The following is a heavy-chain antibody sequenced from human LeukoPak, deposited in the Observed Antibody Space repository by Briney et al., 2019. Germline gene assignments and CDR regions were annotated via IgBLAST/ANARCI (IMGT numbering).Heavy chain of an antibody. D-gene: IGHD3-10*01. CDR1: GFTFSSYA. J-gene: IGHJ4*02. V-gene: IGHV3-23*01. CDR2: ISGSGGST. Sequence: PGGSLRLSCAASGFTFSSYAMSWVRQAPGKGLEWVSAISGSGGSTYYAGSVKGRFTISRDNSKNTLYLQMNSLRAEDTAVYYCAKVAHYYYGSESYYFFEHWGQGTPVTASS. CDR3: AKVAHYYYGSESYYFFEH.